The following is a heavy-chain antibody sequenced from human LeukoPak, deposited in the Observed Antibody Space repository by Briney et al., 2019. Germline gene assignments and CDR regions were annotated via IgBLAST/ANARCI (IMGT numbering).Heavy chain of an antibody. V-gene: IGHV4-34*01. Sequence: SETLSLTCAVYGGSFSGYYWSWIRQPPGKGLEWIGEINHRGSTNYNPSLKSRVTISVDTSKNQFSLKLSSVTAADTAVYYCARATYPYYFDYWGQGTLVTVSS. CDR1: GGSFSGYY. J-gene: IGHJ4*02. CDR2: INHRGST. D-gene: IGHD2-2*01. CDR3: ARATYPYYFDY.